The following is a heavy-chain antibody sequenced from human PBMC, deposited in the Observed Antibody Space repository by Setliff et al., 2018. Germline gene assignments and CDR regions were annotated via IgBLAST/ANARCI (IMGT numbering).Heavy chain of an antibody. CDR3: ASWGTVTLFDY. CDR2: IHYSGSI. V-gene: IGHV4-38-2*01. Sequence: SETLSLTCAVPGYSISSGYYWGWIRQPPGKGLEWIGYIHYSGSINYNPSLKSRVTISVDTSKNQFSLKLSSVTAADTAVYYCASWGTVTLFDYWGQGTLVTVSS. D-gene: IGHD4-4*01. CDR1: GYSISSGYY. J-gene: IGHJ4*02.